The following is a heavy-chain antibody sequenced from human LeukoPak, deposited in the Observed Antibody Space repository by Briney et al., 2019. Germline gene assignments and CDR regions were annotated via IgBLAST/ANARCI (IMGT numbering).Heavy chain of an antibody. D-gene: IGHD4-23*01. Sequence: ASVKVSCKASGGTFSSYAISWVRQAPGQGLEWMGRIIPILGIANYAQKFQGRVTITADKSTSTAYMELNSLRSEDTAVYYCARDGGADYGGNSDAFDIWGQGTMVTVSS. CDR2: IIPILGIA. V-gene: IGHV1-69*04. J-gene: IGHJ3*02. CDR3: ARDGGADYGGNSDAFDI. CDR1: GGTFSSYA.